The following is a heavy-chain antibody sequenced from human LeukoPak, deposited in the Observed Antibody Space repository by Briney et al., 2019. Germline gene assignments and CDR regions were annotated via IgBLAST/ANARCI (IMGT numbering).Heavy chain of an antibody. CDR3: ATGRVSDTTLVSWFDT. J-gene: IGHJ5*02. CDR1: GYTFTSYG. Sequence: SVKVSCKASGYTFTSYGISWVRQAPGQGLEGMGGIILISPTANYAQKFQDRVTITMDEYTTYMELSSLRSEDTAVYYCATGRVSDTTLVSWFDTWGQGTLVTVSS. CDR2: IILISPTA. V-gene: IGHV1-69*05. D-gene: IGHD5-18*01.